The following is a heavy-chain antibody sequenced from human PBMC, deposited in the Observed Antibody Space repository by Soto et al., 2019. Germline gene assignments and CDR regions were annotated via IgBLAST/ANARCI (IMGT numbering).Heavy chain of an antibody. V-gene: IGHV4-30-4*01. CDR3: ARGTEEPPQPYYYFEY. Sequence: SETLSLTCTVSGGSISSGDYYWSWIRQPPGKGLEWIGYIYYSGSTYYNPSLKSRVTISVDTSKNQFSLKLSSVTAADTAVYYCARGTEEPPQPYYYFEYWGQGTLVTVSS. CDR1: GGSISSGDYY. J-gene: IGHJ4*02. D-gene: IGHD1-1*01. CDR2: IYYSGST.